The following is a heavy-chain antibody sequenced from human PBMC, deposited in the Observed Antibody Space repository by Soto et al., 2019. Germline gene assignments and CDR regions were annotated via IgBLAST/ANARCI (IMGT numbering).Heavy chain of an antibody. D-gene: IGHD6-19*01. CDR2: IQQDGSEK. J-gene: IGHJ4*02. V-gene: IGHV3-7*03. Sequence: EVQLVESGGGLVQPGGSLRLSCAASRLTFSTSWMSWVRQAPGKGLEWVANIQQDGSEKYYVDSVKGRFTISRDNAKNSLYLQMNSLRAEDTAVYYCARGGRIRASGWFDYWGQGTLVTVSS. CDR3: ARGGRIRASGWFDY. CDR1: RLTFSTSW.